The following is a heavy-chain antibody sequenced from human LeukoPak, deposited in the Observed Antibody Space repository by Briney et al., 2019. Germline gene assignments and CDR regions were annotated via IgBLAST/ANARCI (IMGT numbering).Heavy chain of an antibody. Sequence: PGGSLRLSCAVSGFTLRNYWMHWVRQPPGKGLVWVSHINGDGSNTGYADSVKGRFTISRDNAKNTLYLQINNLRPDDTAVYYCARGNYPSSFDSWGQGAPVTVSS. V-gene: IGHV3-74*01. J-gene: IGHJ4*02. CDR1: GFTLRNYW. CDR3: ARGNYPSSFDS. CDR2: INGDGSNT. D-gene: IGHD5-24*01.